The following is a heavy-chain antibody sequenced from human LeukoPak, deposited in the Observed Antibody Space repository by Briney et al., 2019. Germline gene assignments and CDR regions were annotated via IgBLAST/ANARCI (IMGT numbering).Heavy chain of an antibody. CDR2: IYYSGST. D-gene: IGHD6-13*01. CDR3: AREGIADTAFDY. J-gene: IGHJ4*02. CDR1: GGSISTYF. Sequence: SETLSLTCTVSGGSISTYFWGWIRQPPGKGLEWIGSIYYSGSTYYNPSLKSRVTISVDTSKNQFSLKLSSVTAADTAVYYCAREGIADTAFDYWGQGTLVTVSS. V-gene: IGHV4-39*07.